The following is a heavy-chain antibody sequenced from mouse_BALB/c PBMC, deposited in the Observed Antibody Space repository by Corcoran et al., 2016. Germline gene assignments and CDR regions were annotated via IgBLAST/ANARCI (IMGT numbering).Heavy chain of an antibody. CDR2: INTYTGEP. D-gene: IGHD2-1*01. V-gene: IGHV9-1*02. CDR3: ARQLGNPWFAY. J-gene: IGHJ3*01. Sequence: QIKLVQSGPELKKPGETVKISCKASGYTFTNYGMNWVKQAPGKGLKWMGWINTYTGEPTYADDFKGRFAFSLETSASTAYLQINNLKNEDMATYFCARQLGNPWFAYWGQGTLVTVSA. CDR1: GYTFTNYG.